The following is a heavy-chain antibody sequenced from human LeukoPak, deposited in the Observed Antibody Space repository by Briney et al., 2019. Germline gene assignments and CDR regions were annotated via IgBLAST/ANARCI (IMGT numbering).Heavy chain of an antibody. CDR2: INPSGGST. Sequence: VASVTVSCTASGYTFTSYYMHWVRQAPGQGLEWMGIINPSGGSTSYAQKFQGRVTMTRGTSTSTVYMELSSLRSEDTAVYYCARDMAEIVVAIWGQGTMVTVSS. D-gene: IGHD3-22*01. V-gene: IGHV1-46*01. J-gene: IGHJ3*02. CDR3: ARDMAEIVVAI. CDR1: GYTFTSYY.